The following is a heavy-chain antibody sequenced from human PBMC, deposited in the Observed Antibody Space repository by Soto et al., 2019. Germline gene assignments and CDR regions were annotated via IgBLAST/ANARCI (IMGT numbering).Heavy chain of an antibody. CDR1: GFTFDDYA. J-gene: IGHJ4*02. D-gene: IGHD4-17*01. CDR2: ISWNSGRI. V-gene: IGHV3-9*01. Sequence: PGGSLRLSCAASGFTFDDYAMYWVRQVPGKGLEWVSGISWNSGRIGYADSVKGRFTISRDNAKNSLYLQMNSLRAEDTAVYYCAKDFLDDYGDYYFDYWGQGTLVTVSS. CDR3: AKDFLDDYGDYYFDY.